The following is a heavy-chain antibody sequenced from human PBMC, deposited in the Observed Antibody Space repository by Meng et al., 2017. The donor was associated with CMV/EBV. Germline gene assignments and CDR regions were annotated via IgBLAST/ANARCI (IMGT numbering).Heavy chain of an antibody. Sequence: GESLKISCAASGFTFDDYGMSWVRPAPGKGLEWVSGINWNGGSTGYADSVKGRFTISRDNAKNSLYLQMNSLRAEDTALYHCARVGYSGSYYDDAFDIWGQGTMVTVSS. CDR1: GFTFDDYG. CDR2: INWNGGST. V-gene: IGHV3-20*01. D-gene: IGHD1-26*01. J-gene: IGHJ3*02. CDR3: ARVGYSGSYYDDAFDI.